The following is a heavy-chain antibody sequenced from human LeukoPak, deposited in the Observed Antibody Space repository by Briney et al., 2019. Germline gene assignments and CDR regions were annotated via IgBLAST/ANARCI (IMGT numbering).Heavy chain of an antibody. Sequence: PGGSLRLSCAASGFTFSSYAMHWVRQAPGKGLEWVAVISYDGSNKYYADSVKGRFTISRDNSKNTLYLQMNSLRAEDTAVYYCARDHPLSSSWYPYYMDVWGKGTTVTVSS. CDR2: ISYDGSNK. J-gene: IGHJ6*03. D-gene: IGHD6-13*01. CDR3: ARDHPLSSSWYPYYMDV. CDR1: GFTFSSYA. V-gene: IGHV3-30-3*01.